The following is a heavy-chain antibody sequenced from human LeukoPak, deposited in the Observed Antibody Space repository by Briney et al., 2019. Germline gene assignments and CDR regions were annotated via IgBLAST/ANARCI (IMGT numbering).Heavy chain of an antibody. CDR1: GYTFTDFY. CDR2: INPKNGVT. Sequence: ASVKVSCKASGYTFTDFYVHWVRQAPGQGLEWMGWINPKNGVTNYKEKFQGRVTMTRDTSISTAYMELDRLRFDDTAVYYCARDSGEVPDYWGQGTLVTVSS. J-gene: IGHJ4*02. V-gene: IGHV1-2*02. D-gene: IGHD3-10*01. CDR3: ARDSGEVPDY.